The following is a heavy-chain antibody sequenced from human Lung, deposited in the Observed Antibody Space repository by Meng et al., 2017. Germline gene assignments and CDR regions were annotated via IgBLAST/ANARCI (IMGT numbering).Heavy chain of an antibody. V-gene: IGHV4-4*02. CDR3: VRGGQDQAYYDFWSGPFDP. CDR1: GGSISSRNW. J-gene: IGHJ5*02. CDR2: IYHSGRT. Sequence: ESGQGLGKPSGTLSFTRAVFGGSISSRNWWSWVRQSPGKGLEWIGEIYHSGRTNYNPSLESRVTISLDKSQNHFSLKVKSVTAADTAVYYCVRGGQDQAYYDFWSGPFDPWGQGTLVTVSS. D-gene: IGHD3-3*01.